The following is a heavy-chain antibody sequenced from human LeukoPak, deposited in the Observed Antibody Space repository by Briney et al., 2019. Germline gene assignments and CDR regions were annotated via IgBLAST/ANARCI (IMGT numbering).Heavy chain of an antibody. V-gene: IGHV3-7*01. Sequence: PGGSLTLSCTASGFTFSSYWMSWGRQAPGKGLEWVANIKQDGSEKYYVDSVNGRFTISRDNAKNSLYLQMNSLRAEDTAVYYCARERPTAMARHDAFDIWGQETVVSVSS. D-gene: IGHD5-18*01. CDR2: IKQDGSEK. J-gene: IGHJ3*02. CDR3: ARERPTAMARHDAFDI. CDR1: GFTFSSYW.